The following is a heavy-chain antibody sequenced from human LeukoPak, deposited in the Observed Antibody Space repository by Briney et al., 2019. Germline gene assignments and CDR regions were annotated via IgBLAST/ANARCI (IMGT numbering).Heavy chain of an antibody. Sequence: ASVKVSCKASGGTFSSYTISWVRQAPGQGLEWMGRIIPILGIANYAQKFQGRVTITADKSTGTAYMELSSLRSEDTAVYYCASEVGANSPSGYWGQGTLVTVSS. D-gene: IGHD1-26*01. V-gene: IGHV1-69*02. CDR2: IIPILGIA. CDR3: ASEVGANSPSGY. CDR1: GGTFSSYT. J-gene: IGHJ4*02.